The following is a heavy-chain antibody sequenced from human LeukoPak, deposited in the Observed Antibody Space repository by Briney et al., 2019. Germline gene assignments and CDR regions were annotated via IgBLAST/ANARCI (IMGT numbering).Heavy chain of an antibody. CDR3: ARDLEQWLVRVGVY. Sequence: RASVKVSCKASGYTFTSYGISWVRQAPGQGLEWMGWISAYNGNTNYAQKLQGRVTMTTDTSTSTAYMELRSLRSDDTAVYYCARDLEQWLVRVGVYWGQGTLVTVPS. V-gene: IGHV1-18*01. CDR1: GYTFTSYG. D-gene: IGHD6-19*01. CDR2: ISAYNGNT. J-gene: IGHJ4*02.